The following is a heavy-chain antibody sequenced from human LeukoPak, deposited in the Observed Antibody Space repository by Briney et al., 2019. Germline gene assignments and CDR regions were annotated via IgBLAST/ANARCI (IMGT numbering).Heavy chain of an antibody. V-gene: IGHV3-23*01. CDR3: ARRRIVAARPLDY. J-gene: IGHJ4*02. D-gene: IGHD6-6*01. CDR1: GFTFSSYA. Sequence: GALRLSCAASGFTFSSYAMSWVRQAPGKGLEWVSAISGSGGSTYYADSVKGRFTISRDNSKNTLYLQMNSLRAEDTAVYYCARRRIVAARPLDYWGQGTLVTVSS. CDR2: ISGSGGST.